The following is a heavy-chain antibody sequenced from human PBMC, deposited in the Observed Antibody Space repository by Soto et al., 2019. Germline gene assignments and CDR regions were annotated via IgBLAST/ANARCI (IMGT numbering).Heavy chain of an antibody. D-gene: IGHD2-15*01. V-gene: IGHV2-5*02. CDR2: IYWDDDK. CDR3: AHSECSGAACYSRWDFGP. J-gene: IGHJ2*01. CDR1: GFSLTTGGVA. Sequence: QITLKESGPPLVKPTQTLTLTCTFSGFSLTTGGVAVGWIRQPPGKALEWLALIYWDDDKRYSPSLKSRLYITKDTAKNQVVLTMTHMDPVDTATYYCAHSECSGAACYSRWDFGPWGRGTLVTVSS.